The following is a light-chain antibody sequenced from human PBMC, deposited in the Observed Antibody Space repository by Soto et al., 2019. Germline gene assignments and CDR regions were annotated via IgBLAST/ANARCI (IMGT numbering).Light chain of an antibody. Sequence: QPVLTQSPSASASLGASVKLTCTLSSGYSTYAIAWHQQQSEKGPRFLMKINYDSTHSKGDGFFDRFSGSSSGAERHLTISSLQSEDEADYYCQSLGTGIQVFGGGTKVTVL. J-gene: IGLJ3*02. CDR2: INYDSTH. CDR3: QSLGTGIQV. V-gene: IGLV4-69*01. CDR1: SGYSTYA.